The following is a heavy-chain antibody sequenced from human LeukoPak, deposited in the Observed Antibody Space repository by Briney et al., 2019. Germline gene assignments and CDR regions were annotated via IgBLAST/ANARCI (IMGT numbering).Heavy chain of an antibody. V-gene: IGHV2-70*17. CDR1: GFSLNTRAMC. CDR2: IDWDDDK. Sequence: SGPTLVNPTQTLTLTCTFSGFSLNTRAMCVSWIRQPPGKALEWLARIDWDDDKFYSTSLKTRLTISKDTSKNQVVLTMTNMDPVDTATYYCARTLYSSSFHFDYWGQGTLVTVSS. D-gene: IGHD6-6*01. J-gene: IGHJ4*02. CDR3: ARTLYSSSFHFDY.